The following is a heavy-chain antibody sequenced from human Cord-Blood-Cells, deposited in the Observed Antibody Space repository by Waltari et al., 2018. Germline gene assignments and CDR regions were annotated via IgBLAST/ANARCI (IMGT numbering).Heavy chain of an antibody. D-gene: IGHD6-13*01. J-gene: IGHJ4*02. CDR1: GFTVSSNY. CDR3: ARAALIAAALDY. CDR2: IDSGGST. V-gene: IGHV3-53*01. Sequence: EVQLVESGGGLIQPGGSLRLSCAASGFTVSSNYMSWVRQAQGKGLKWVSVIDSGGSTYYADSVQGRFTISRENSKNTLYLQMNSLRAEDTAVYYCARAALIAAALDYWGQGTLVTVSS.